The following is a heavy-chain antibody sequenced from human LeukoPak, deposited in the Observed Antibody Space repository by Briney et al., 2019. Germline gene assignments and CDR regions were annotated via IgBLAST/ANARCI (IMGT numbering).Heavy chain of an antibody. J-gene: IGHJ4*02. CDR3: ARAIASYGDSAY. Sequence: GGSLRLSCTASGFTFSKFSMNWVRQAPGKGPEWISYITNSGTSTYYADSVKGRFTISRDNAKNSLYLQMNSLRAEDTAVYYCARAIASYGDSAYWGQGTLVTVSS. CDR2: ITNSGTST. D-gene: IGHD5-18*01. V-gene: IGHV3-21*05. CDR1: GFTFSKFS.